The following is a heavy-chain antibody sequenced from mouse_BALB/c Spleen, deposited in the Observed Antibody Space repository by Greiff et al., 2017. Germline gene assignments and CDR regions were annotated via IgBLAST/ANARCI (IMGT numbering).Heavy chain of an antibody. CDR3: AREGSDYDGPSAY. Sequence: EVHLVESGPSLVKPSQTLSLTCSVTGDSITSGYWNWIRKFPGNKLEYMGYISYSGSTYYNPSLKSRISITRDTSKNQYYLQLNSVTTEDTATYYCAREGSDYDGPSAYWGQGTLVTVSA. CDR2: ISYSGST. V-gene: IGHV3-8*02. J-gene: IGHJ3*01. D-gene: IGHD2-4*01. CDR1: GDSITSGY.